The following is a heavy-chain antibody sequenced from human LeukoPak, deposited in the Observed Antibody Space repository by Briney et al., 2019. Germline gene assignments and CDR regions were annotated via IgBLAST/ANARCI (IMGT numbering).Heavy chain of an antibody. CDR1: GGSISGHY. J-gene: IGHJ6*03. Sequence: SETLSLTCSVSGGSISGHYWSWIRQPAGKGLESIGRIYSSGNTNYNPSLKSRVTMSVDTPKNQISLKLSSVTAADTAVYYCARGVGARALYYYYYMDVWGKGTTVTVSS. D-gene: IGHD2-15*01. V-gene: IGHV4-4*07. CDR3: ARGVGARALYYYYYMDV. CDR2: IYSSGNT.